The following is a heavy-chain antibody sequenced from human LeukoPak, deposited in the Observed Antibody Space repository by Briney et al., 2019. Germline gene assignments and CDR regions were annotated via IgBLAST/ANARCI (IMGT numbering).Heavy chain of an antibody. CDR2: FDPEDGET. CDR1: GYTLTELS. J-gene: IGHJ4*02. D-gene: IGHD2-2*01. Sequence: ASVKVSCKVSGYTLTELSMHWVRQAPGKGLEWMGGFDPEDGETIYAQKFQGRVTMTEDTSTDTAYMELSSLRSEDTAAYYCATERACSSTSCYFDYWGQGTLVTVSS. CDR3: ATERACSSTSCYFDY. V-gene: IGHV1-24*01.